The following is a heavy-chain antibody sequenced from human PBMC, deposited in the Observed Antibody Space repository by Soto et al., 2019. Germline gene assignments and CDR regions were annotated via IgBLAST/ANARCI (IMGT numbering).Heavy chain of an antibody. V-gene: IGHV1-69*06. Sequence: ASVKVSCKASGGTFSSYAISWVRQAPGQGLEWMGGIIPIFGTANYAQKFQGRVTMTEDTSTDTAYMELSSLRSEDTAVYYCATELYYYDSSGPLRAFDIWGQGTMVTVSS. J-gene: IGHJ3*02. D-gene: IGHD3-22*01. CDR2: IIPIFGTA. CDR1: GGTFSSYA. CDR3: ATELYYYDSSGPLRAFDI.